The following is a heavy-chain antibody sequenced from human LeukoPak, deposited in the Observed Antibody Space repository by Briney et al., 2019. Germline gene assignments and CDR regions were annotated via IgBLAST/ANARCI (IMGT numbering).Heavy chain of an antibody. J-gene: IGHJ4*02. D-gene: IGHD5/OR15-5a*01. V-gene: IGHV3-23*01. CDR2: MSGTDGSC. CDR3: AKKVGLVSAPLYYFDV. Sequence: PGRSLRLSCAPSGFTFSRYAVSWVRQVPGKWLGWVSAMSGTDGSCDYADSVKGRFTISRDNSKNTLFLQMNSLRAEDTAIYYCAKKVGLVSAPLYYFDVWGQGTLVTVSS. CDR1: GFTFSRYA.